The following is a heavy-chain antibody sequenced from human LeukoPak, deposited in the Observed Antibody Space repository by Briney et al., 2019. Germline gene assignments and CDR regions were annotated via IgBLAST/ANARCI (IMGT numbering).Heavy chain of an antibody. CDR3: ARDSPYYGMDV. V-gene: IGHV4-30-4*01. Sequence: SETLSLTCTVSGGSISSGDYYWSWIRQPPGKGLEWIGYIYYSGSTYYNPSLKSRVTISVDTSKNQFSLKLSSVTAADTAVYYCARDSPYYGMDVWGQGTTVTVSS. CDR1: GGSISSGDYY. J-gene: IGHJ6*02. CDR2: IYYSGST.